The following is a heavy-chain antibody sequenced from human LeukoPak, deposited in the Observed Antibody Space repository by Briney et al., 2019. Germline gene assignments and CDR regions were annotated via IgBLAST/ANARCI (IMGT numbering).Heavy chain of an antibody. V-gene: IGHV3-53*01. CDR3: ARERTYYYDSSGYTLGYFDY. CDR1: GFTVSSNY. J-gene: IGHJ4*02. D-gene: IGHD3-22*01. Sequence: GGSLRLSCAASGFTVSSNYMSWVRQAPGKGLEWVSVIYSGGSTYYADSVKGRFTISRDNSKNTLYLQMNSLRAEDTAVYYCARERTYYYDSSGYTLGYFDYWGQGTLVTVSS. CDR2: IYSGGST.